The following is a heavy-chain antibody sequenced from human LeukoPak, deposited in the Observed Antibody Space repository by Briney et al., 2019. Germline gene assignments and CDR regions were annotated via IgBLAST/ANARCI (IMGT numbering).Heavy chain of an antibody. CDR2: IKQDGSEK. D-gene: IGHD3/OR15-3a*01. CDR1: GFTFSRHW. Sequence: PGGSLRLSCVGSGFTFSRHWMSWVRQAPGKGLEWVANIKQDGSEKYYVDSVKGRFTISRDNAKNSLYLQMNSLRAEDTAVYYCARGYDSWTGDYGPAEYFQHWGQGTLVTVSS. CDR3: ARGYDSWTGDYGPAEYFQH. J-gene: IGHJ1*01. V-gene: IGHV3-7*04.